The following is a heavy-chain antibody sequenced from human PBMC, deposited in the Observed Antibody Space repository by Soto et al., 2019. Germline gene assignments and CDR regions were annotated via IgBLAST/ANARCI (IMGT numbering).Heavy chain of an antibody. Sequence: QVQLVQSGAEVKKPGASVKVSCKASGYTFTSYAMHWVRQAPGQRLEWMGWINAGNGNTKYSQKLQGRVTITRDTSASTAYVELSSLRSEDTAVYYCATAQPGSGLFDYWGQGTLVTVSS. CDR3: ATAQPGSGLFDY. CDR1: GYTFTSYA. V-gene: IGHV1-3*01. J-gene: IGHJ4*02. D-gene: IGHD3-10*01. CDR2: INAGNGNT.